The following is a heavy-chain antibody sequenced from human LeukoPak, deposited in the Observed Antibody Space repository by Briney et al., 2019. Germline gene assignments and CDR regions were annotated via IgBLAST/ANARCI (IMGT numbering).Heavy chain of an antibody. CDR3: ARVRDTAMGSFDY. D-gene: IGHD5-18*01. CDR1: GGTFSSYA. CDR2: IIPIFGTA. Sequence: SVKVSRKASGGTFSSYAISWVRQAPGQGLEWMGGIIPIFGTANYAQKFQGRVTITADESTSTAYMELSSLRSEDTAVYYCARVRDTAMGSFDYWGQGTLVTVSS. V-gene: IGHV1-69*13. J-gene: IGHJ4*02.